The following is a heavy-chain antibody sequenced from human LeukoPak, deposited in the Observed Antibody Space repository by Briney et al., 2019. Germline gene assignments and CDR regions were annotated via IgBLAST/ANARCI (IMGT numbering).Heavy chain of an antibody. CDR3: ARSSEGRYYYDSSGYSYYYYYMDV. J-gene: IGHJ6*03. CDR1: GGSINSSSSY. V-gene: IGHV4-39*01. CDR2: IYYSGST. D-gene: IGHD3-22*01. Sequence: PSETLSLTCTVSGGSINSSSSYWGWIRQPPGKGLEWIGSIYYSGSTYYNPSLKSRVTISVDTSKNQFSLKLSSVTAADTAVYYCARSSEGRYYYDSSGYSYYYYYMDVWGKGTTVTISS.